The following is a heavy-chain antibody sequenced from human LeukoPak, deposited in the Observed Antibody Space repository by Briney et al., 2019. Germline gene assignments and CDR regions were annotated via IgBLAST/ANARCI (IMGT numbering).Heavy chain of an antibody. CDR2: IYYSGST. Sequence: SETLSLTCTVPGGSFSSNHWSWIRQPPGKGLEWIGYIYYSGSTNYNPSLKSRVTISVDTAKNQVSLNLTSVTAADTAVYYCARQSADVWTDCAKKWFDPWGQGTLVTVSS. D-gene: IGHD3/OR15-3a*01. V-gene: IGHV4-59*01. CDR1: GGSFSSNH. J-gene: IGHJ5*02. CDR3: ARQSADVWTDCAKKWFDP.